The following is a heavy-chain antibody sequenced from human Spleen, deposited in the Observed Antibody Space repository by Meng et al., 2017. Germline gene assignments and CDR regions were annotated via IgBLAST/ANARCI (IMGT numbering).Heavy chain of an antibody. D-gene: IGHD6-6*01. V-gene: IGHV4-34*01. Sequence: GSLRLSCAVYGGSFSGYYGSWIRQPPGKGLEWIGEINHSGSTNYNPSLKSRVTISVDTSKNQFSLKLSSVTAADTAVYYCARGLIAARYYYYGMDVWGQGTTVTVSS. CDR2: INHSGST. CDR1: GGSFSGYY. CDR3: ARGLIAARYYYYGMDV. J-gene: IGHJ6*02.